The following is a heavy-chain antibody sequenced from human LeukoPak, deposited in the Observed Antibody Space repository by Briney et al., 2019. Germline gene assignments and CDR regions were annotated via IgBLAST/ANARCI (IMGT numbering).Heavy chain of an antibody. CDR3: ALMLRGVHDH. Sequence: GTLSLTCAVSGGSISSSNWWSWVRQPPGKGLEWVSSISSSSSYIYYADSVEGRFTISRDNAKNSLYLQMNSLRTEDTAVYYCALMLRGVHDHWGQGTLVTVSS. V-gene: IGHV3-21*01. J-gene: IGHJ4*02. CDR2: ISSSSSYI. D-gene: IGHD3-10*01. CDR1: GGSISSSN.